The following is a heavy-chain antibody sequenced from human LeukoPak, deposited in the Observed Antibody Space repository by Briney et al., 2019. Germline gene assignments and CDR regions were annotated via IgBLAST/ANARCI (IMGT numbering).Heavy chain of an antibody. CDR2: ITPSGCT. J-gene: IGHJ4*02. Sequence: GASVKVSCKASVYTFTSYAIHWVRQAPGQGLEWMGWITPSGCTNYPQKFQGRVAITWDTSITTAYMDLSSLTSDDTAVYYCARDRYGDGFAHLDYWGQGALVTVSS. CDR1: VYTFTSYA. V-gene: IGHV1-2*02. D-gene: IGHD5-24*01. CDR3: ARDRYGDGFAHLDY.